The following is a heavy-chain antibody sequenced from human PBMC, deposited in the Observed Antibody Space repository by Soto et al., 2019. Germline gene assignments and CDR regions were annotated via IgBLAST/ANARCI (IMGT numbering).Heavy chain of an antibody. V-gene: IGHV4-34*01. J-gene: IGHJ4*02. D-gene: IGHD5-12*01. CDR3: AREEGDGYNFFDY. CDR1: GGSFSGYY. CDR2: INHSGST. Sequence: PSETLSLTCAVYGGSFSGYYWSWIRQPPGKGLEWIGEINHSGSTNYNPSLKSRVTISVDTSKNQFSLKLSSVTAADTAVYYCAREEGDGYNFFDYWGQGTPVTFSS.